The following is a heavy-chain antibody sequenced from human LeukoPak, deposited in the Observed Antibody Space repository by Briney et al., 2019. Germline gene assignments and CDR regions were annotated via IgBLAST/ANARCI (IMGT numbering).Heavy chain of an antibody. Sequence: GALRLSCTASGFTFGDYAMSWVRQAPGKGLEWVGFIRSKAYGGTTEYAASVKGRFTISRDDSKSIAYLQMNSLKTEDTAVYYCTGPIYGDYPCFDPWGQGTLVTVSS. J-gene: IGHJ5*02. CDR1: GFTFGDYA. CDR2: IRSKAYGGTT. CDR3: TGPIYGDYPCFDP. D-gene: IGHD4-17*01. V-gene: IGHV3-49*04.